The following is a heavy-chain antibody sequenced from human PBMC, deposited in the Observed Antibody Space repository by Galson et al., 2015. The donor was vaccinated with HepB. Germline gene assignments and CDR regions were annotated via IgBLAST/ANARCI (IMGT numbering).Heavy chain of an antibody. Sequence: LSLTCTVSGGSISGYYWSWIRQPAGKGLEWIGRIHTSGSTNYNPSLKSRVTMSVDTSKNQFSLRLSSVTAADTAVYYCAREGDFWSGYPYYYYYCMDVWDKGTTVTVSS. CDR3: AREGDFWSGYPYYYYYCMDV. CDR2: IHTSGST. J-gene: IGHJ6*03. D-gene: IGHD3-3*01. V-gene: IGHV4-4*07. CDR1: GGSISGYY.